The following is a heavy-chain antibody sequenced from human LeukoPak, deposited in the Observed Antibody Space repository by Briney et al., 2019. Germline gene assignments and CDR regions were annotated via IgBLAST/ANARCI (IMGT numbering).Heavy chain of an antibody. D-gene: IGHD3-10*01. CDR3: ARDGYASGSHDY. V-gene: IGHV3-7*04. Sequence: GGSLRLSCAASGFTLNYYWMTWVRQAPGKGLEWMDNIKQDGSEKYYGDSVKGRFNHSRDNAKNLLALEMNSLRAEDTALYYCARDGYASGSHDYWGQGTLVTVSS. CDR1: GFTLNYYW. J-gene: IGHJ4*02. CDR2: IKQDGSEK.